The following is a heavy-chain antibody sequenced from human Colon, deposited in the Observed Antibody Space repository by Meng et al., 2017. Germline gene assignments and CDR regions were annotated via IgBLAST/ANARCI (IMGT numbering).Heavy chain of an antibody. CDR1: GFTVSNNY. CDR2: IYSGGST. J-gene: IGHJ4*02. CDR3: ARHVHY. V-gene: IGHV3-66*02. D-gene: IGHD2-8*01. Sequence: VESGGGLGQPGGSLRPSCAASGFTVSNNYMSWVRQAPGKGLEWVSLIYSGGSTYYADSVKGRFTISRDNSKNTVYLQMDSLRAEDTAVYYCARHVHYWGQGTLVTVSS.